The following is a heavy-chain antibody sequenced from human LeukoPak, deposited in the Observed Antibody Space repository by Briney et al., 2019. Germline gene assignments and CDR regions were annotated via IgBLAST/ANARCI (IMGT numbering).Heavy chain of an antibody. D-gene: IGHD4-11*01. CDR2: INSDGSWT. V-gene: IGHV3-74*01. J-gene: IGHJ4*02. CDR3: AKDATTALDY. Sequence: PGGSLRLSCAASGNYWMHWVRQVPGKGLVWVSHINSDGSWTSYADSVKGRFTISKDNAKNTLYLQMNSLRAEDTAVYYCAKDATTALDYWGQGTLVTVSS. CDR1: GNYW.